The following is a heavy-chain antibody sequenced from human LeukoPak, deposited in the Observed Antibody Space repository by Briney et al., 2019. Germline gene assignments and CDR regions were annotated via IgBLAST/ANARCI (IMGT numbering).Heavy chain of an antibody. V-gene: IGHV4-34*01. CDR3: ARAKGIVVVPAAMWFDP. Sequence: SETLSLTCAVYGGSFSGYYWSWIRQPPGKGLEWIGEINHSGSTNYNPSLKSQVTISVDTSKNQFSLKLSSVTAADTAVYYCARAKGIVVVPAAMWFDPWGQGTLVTVSS. CDR1: GGSFSGYY. J-gene: IGHJ5*02. D-gene: IGHD2-2*01. CDR2: INHSGST.